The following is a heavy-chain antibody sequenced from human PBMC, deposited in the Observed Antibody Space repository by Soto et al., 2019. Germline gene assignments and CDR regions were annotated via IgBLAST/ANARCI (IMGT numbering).Heavy chain of an antibody. CDR3: ARDTAMGHYYYYGMDV. J-gene: IGHJ6*02. CDR2: ISSSSSTI. CDR1: GFTFSSYS. V-gene: IGHV3-48*02. D-gene: IGHD5-18*01. Sequence: PVGSLRLSCAASGFTFSSYSMNWVRQAPGKGLEWVSYISSSSSTIYYADSVKGRFTISRDNAKNSLYLQMNSLRDEDTAVYYCARDTAMGHYYYYGMDVWGQGTTVTVSS.